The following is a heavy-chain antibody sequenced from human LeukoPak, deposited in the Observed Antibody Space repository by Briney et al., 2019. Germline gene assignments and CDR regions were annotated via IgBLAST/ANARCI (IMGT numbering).Heavy chain of an antibody. J-gene: IGHJ5*02. CDR3: ARGHKGDFWSGYYYNRFDP. Sequence: ASVKVSCKASGYTFSSYDINWVRQATGQGLEWMGWMNPNNGNTGYAQKFQGRVTMTRNTSISTAYMELSSLRSEDTAVYYCARGHKGDFWSGYYYNRFDPWGQGTLVTVSS. D-gene: IGHD3-3*01. CDR2: MNPNNGNT. CDR1: GYTFSSYD. V-gene: IGHV1-8*01.